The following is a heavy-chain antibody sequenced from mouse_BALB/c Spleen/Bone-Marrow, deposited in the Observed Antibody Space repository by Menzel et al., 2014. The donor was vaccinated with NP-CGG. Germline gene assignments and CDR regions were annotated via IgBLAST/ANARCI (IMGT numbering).Heavy chain of an antibody. Sequence: EVKLVESGGGLVKPGGSLKLSCAASGFTFSSYAMSWVRQSPEKRLEWVAEISSGGSYTYYPDTVTGRFTISRDNAKTIMYLEMRSLRPEDTAMYYCARGGYDGQMDYWGKGTSVNVSS. CDR3: ARGGYDGQMDY. J-gene: IGHJ4*01. D-gene: IGHD2-2*01. CDR2: ISSGGSYT. CDR1: GFTFSSYA. V-gene: IGHV5-9-4*01.